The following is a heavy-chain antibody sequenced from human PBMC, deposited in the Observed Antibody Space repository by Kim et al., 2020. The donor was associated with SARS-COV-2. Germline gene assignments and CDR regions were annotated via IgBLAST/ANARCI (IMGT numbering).Heavy chain of an antibody. V-gene: IGHV3-23*01. J-gene: IGHJ4*02. D-gene: IGHD1-26*01. CDR3: AKKVGARAPPTTD. Sequence: YADSVKCRFTISRDNSKNTLYLQMNSLRAEDTAVYYCAKKVGARAPPTTDWGQGTLVTVSS.